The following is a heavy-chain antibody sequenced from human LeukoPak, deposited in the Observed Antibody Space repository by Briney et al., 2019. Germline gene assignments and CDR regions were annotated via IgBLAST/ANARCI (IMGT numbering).Heavy chain of an antibody. V-gene: IGHV1-69*01. Sequence: SVKVSCKASGGTFSSYAISWARQAPGQGLEWMGGIIPIFGTANYAQKFQGRVTITADESTSTAYMELSSLRSEDTAVYYCARDRWNDGYYYGMDVWGKGTTVTVSS. D-gene: IGHD1-1*01. J-gene: IGHJ6*04. CDR3: ARDRWNDGYYYGMDV. CDR1: GGTFSSYA. CDR2: IIPIFGTA.